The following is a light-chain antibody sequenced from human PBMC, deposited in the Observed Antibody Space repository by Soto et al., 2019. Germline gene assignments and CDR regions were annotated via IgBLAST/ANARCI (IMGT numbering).Light chain of an antibody. Sequence: ESVLTQSPGTLSLSPGERATLSCRASQSVSSSYLAWYQQKPGQAPRLLIYGASSRATGIPDRFSGSGSGTDFTLTISRLEPEDFAVYYCQQYXSSPLTFGGGTKVDIK. CDR2: GAS. V-gene: IGKV3-20*01. CDR1: QSVSSSY. J-gene: IGKJ4*01. CDR3: QQYXSSPLT.